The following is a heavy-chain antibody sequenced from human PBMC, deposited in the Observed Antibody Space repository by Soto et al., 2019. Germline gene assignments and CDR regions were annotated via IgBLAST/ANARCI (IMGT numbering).Heavy chain of an antibody. J-gene: IGHJ6*02. Sequence: ASVKVSCKASGYTFIGYGISWVRQAPGQGLEWMGWISGYNGDTRYAQNFQGRVTMTTDASTNTAYMDLRTLRSDDTAVYYCAGESGSAAPYYFYYAMDVWGQGTTVTVS. CDR1: GYTFIGYG. CDR2: ISGYNGDT. D-gene: IGHD1-26*01. CDR3: AGESGSAAPYYFYYAMDV. V-gene: IGHV1-18*04.